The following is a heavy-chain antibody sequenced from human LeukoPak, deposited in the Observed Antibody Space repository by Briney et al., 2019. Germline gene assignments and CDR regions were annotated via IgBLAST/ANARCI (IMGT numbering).Heavy chain of an antibody. Sequence: SETLSLTCTVSGGSISSSSYYWSWIRQHPVKGLESIGYIYYSGSTYYNPSLKSRVTISVDTSKNQFSLKLSSVTAADTAVYYCARDRNGYSGYDFWSDHAFDIWGQGTMVTVSS. CDR2: IYYSGST. CDR1: GGSISSSSYY. J-gene: IGHJ3*02. CDR3: ARDRNGYSGYDFWSDHAFDI. D-gene: IGHD5-12*01. V-gene: IGHV4-31*03.